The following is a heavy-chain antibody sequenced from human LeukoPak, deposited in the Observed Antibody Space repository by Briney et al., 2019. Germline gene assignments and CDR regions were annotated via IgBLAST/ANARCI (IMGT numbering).Heavy chain of an antibody. V-gene: IGHV1-18*01. CDR1: GYTFTSYG. J-gene: IGHJ6*02. CDR2: ISAYNGNT. D-gene: IGHD2-2*01. Sequence: ASVKVPCKASGYTFTSYGISWVRQAPGQGLEWMGWISAYNGNTNYAQKLQGRVTMTTDTSTSTAYMELRSLRSDDTAVYYCARVLGYCSSTSCAYYYGMDVWGQGTTVTVSS. CDR3: ARVLGYCSSTSCAYYYGMDV.